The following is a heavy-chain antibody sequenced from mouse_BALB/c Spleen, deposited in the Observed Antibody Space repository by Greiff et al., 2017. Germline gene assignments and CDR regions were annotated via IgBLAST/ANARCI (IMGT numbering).Heavy chain of an antibody. Sequence: EVMLVESGPGLVKPSQSLSLTCTVTGYSITSDYAWNWIRQFPGNKLEWMGYISYSGSTSYNPSLKSRISITRDTSKNQFFLQLNSVTTEDTATYYCARYYGSSYVGAMDYWGQGTSVTVSS. J-gene: IGHJ4*01. D-gene: IGHD1-1*01. CDR1: GYSITSDYA. CDR3: ARYYGSSYVGAMDY. V-gene: IGHV3-2*02. CDR2: ISYSGST.